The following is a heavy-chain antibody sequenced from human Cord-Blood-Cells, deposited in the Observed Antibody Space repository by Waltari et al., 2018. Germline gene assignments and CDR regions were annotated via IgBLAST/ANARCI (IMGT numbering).Heavy chain of an antibody. V-gene: IGHV5-51*01. Sequence: EVQLVQSGAEVKKPGESLKISCKGSGYSFTSYWIGWVRQMPGKGLEWLGIIYPGESDTRYSPSFQGQFTISADKSISTAYLQWSSLKASDTAMYYCARDYYGSGSYFYYYYYYGMDVWGQGTTVTVSS. D-gene: IGHD3-10*01. CDR3: ARDYYGSGSYFYYYYYYGMDV. CDR1: GYSFTSYW. CDR2: IYPGESDT. J-gene: IGHJ6*02.